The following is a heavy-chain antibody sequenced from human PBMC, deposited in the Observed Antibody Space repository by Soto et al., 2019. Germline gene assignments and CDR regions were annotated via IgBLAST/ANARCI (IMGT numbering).Heavy chain of an antibody. CDR2: ISYNGINI. CDR1: GFTFSTFA. CDR3: ARGGAVASSWYFDL. Sequence: QVQVVESGGGVVQPGRSLRLSCAASGFTFSTFAFHWVRQAPGMGLEWVTAISYNGINIYYADSVKGRFTISRDNSKNTLYLQMNSLRTEDTARYYCARGGAVASSWYFDLWGRGTLVTVSS. D-gene: IGHD6-19*01. V-gene: IGHV3-30-3*01. J-gene: IGHJ2*01.